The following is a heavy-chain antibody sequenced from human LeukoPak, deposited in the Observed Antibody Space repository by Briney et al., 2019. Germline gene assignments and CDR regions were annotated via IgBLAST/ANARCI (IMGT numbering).Heavy chain of an antibody. V-gene: IGHV1-8*03. CDR2: MNPNSGIT. CDR3: ARQPHNFHILTGYYIAAFDI. J-gene: IGHJ3*02. D-gene: IGHD3-9*01. Sequence: ASVKVSCKASGGTFSSYAINWVRQATGQGLEWMGWMNPNSGITAYAQKFQGRVTITRNTSISTAYMELSSLRSEDTAVYYCARQPHNFHILTGYYIAAFDIWGQGTMVTVSS. CDR1: GGTFSSYA.